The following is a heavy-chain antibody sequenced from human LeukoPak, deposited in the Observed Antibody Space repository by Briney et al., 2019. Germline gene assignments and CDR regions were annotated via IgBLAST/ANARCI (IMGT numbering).Heavy chain of an antibody. Sequence: SETLSLTCAVYGGSFSGDYWSWIRQPPGKGLEWIGEFNHSGSTNYNPSLKSRVTISVDTSKNQFSLKLSSVTVADTAVYYCARAVAGTYYYYYYMDVWGKGTTVTVSS. CDR1: GGSFSGDY. CDR2: FNHSGST. J-gene: IGHJ6*03. CDR3: ARAVAGTYYYYYYMDV. D-gene: IGHD6-19*01. V-gene: IGHV4-34*01.